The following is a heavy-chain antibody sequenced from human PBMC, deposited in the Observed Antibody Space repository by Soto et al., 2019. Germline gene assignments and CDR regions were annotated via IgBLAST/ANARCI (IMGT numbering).Heavy chain of an antibody. CDR3: AKALGEWFSHLFDF. CDR2: ISSNGGST. CDR1: AFTFSGHV. V-gene: IGHV3-23*01. Sequence: LRLSCAASAFTFSGHVMSWVRQAPGKGLEWVSGISSNGGSTYYADSVKGRFTISRDNSKNTLYLQMNSLRAEDTAVYYCAKALGEWFSHLFDFWARGALVPVSS. D-gene: IGHD3-16*01. J-gene: IGHJ4*02.